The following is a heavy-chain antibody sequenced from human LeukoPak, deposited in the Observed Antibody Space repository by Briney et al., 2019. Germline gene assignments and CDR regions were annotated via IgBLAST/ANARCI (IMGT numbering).Heavy chain of an antibody. D-gene: IGHD2-2*01. Sequence: PSETLSLTCTVSGDSISSYYWSWIRQPAGKGLEWIGRIYTSGTTNYNPSLKSRVTMSVDTSKNQFSLKLSSVTAADTAVYFCARDNRGYCSSSSCYSEGYFYYYMDVWGKGSTVTVSS. CDR2: IYTSGTT. V-gene: IGHV4-4*07. CDR3: ARDNRGYCSSSSCYSEGYFYYYMDV. CDR1: GDSISSYY. J-gene: IGHJ6*03.